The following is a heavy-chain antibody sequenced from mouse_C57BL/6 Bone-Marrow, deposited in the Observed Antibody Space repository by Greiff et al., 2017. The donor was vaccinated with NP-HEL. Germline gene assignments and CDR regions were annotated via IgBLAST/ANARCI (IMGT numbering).Heavy chain of an antibody. V-gene: IGHV1-63*01. J-gene: IGHJ2*01. Sequence: QVQLQQSGAELVRPGTSVKMSCKASGYTFTNYWIGWAKQRPGHGLEWIGDIYPGGGYTNYNEKFKGKATLTADKSSSTAYMQFSSLTSEDSAIYYCARSRAESSASFDYWGQGTTLTVSS. CDR3: ARSRAESSASFDY. CDR1: GYTFTNYW. D-gene: IGHD3-2*02. CDR2: IYPGGGYT.